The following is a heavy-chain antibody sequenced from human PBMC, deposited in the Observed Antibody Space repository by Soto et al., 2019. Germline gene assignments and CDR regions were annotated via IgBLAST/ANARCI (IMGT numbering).Heavy chain of an antibody. V-gene: IGHV4-34*01. CDR1: GGSFREYY. CDR3: GRDSITVVGGEIYFFVCMHI. D-gene: IGHD3-10*01. CDR2: INQSGTT. J-gene: IGHJ6*02. Sequence: SETLSLTCAVNGGSFREYYWSWLRQPPGKGLEWIGEINQSGTTHYNPSLKRRINISIDTSKNQFSLNLTSVTAADTATYYCGRDSITVVGGEIYFFVCMHIWGQGTMVTISS.